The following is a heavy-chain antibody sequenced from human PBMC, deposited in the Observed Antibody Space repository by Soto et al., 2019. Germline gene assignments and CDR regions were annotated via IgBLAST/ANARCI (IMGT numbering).Heavy chain of an antibody. Sequence: EMQLLESGGGLVPPGGSLRLSCVASGFPFSSYAMRWVRQTPGQGLEWVSGISGSGVLTYYADSVKGRFTLSRYNSNNTLSRPVHSLRGEDTAVYFCAKGGYYSVFDIWGQGTMVTVSA. J-gene: IGHJ3*02. V-gene: IGHV3-23*01. CDR3: AKGGYYSVFDI. CDR1: GFPFSSYA. D-gene: IGHD3-16*01. CDR2: ISGSGVLT.